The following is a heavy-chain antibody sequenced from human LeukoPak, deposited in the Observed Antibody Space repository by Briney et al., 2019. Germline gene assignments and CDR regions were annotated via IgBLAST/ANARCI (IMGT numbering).Heavy chain of an antibody. D-gene: IGHD1-26*01. CDR3: ATSSLVGATLDPNSYFDY. V-gene: IGHV1-24*01. CDR2: XXPEDGET. J-gene: IGHJ4*02. CDR1: GYTLTELS. Sequence: ASVKVSCKVSGYTLTELSMHWVRQAPGKGLEWMXGXXPEDGETIYAQKXXGRVTMTEDTSTDTAYMELSSLRSEDTAVYYCATSSLVGATLDPNSYFDYWGQGTLVTVSS.